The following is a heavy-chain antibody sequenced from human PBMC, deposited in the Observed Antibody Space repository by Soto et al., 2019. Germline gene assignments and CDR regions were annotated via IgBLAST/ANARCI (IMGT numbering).Heavy chain of an antibody. CDR3: AKDRTPVADYYFDY. Sequence: GGSLRLSCAASGFTFSSYAMHWVRQAPGKGLEWVAVISGDGRDKYHADSVKGRLTISRDNSKNTLYLQMNSLRAEDTAVYYCAKDRTPVADYYFDYWGQGSLVTVSS. V-gene: IGHV3-30*18. J-gene: IGHJ4*02. D-gene: IGHD6-19*01. CDR2: ISGDGRDK. CDR1: GFTFSSYA.